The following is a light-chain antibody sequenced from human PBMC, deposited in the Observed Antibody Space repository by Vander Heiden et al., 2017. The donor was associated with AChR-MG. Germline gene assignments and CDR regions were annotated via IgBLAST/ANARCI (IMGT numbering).Light chain of an antibody. CDR1: TGAVTSDFY. J-gene: IGLJ2*01. CDR2: NTS. CDR3: LLYYAGAHLV. Sequence: QTVVTQEPSLTVSPGGTVTLTCASSTGAVTSDFYPNWFQQKPGQSPTALIYNTSNKHSWTPARFSGSLLGGKAALTLSGVQPEDEAEYHCLLYYAGAHLVFGGGTKLTVL. V-gene: IGLV7-43*01.